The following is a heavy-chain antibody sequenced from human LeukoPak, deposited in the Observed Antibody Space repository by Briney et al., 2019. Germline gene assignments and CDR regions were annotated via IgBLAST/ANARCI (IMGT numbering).Heavy chain of an antibody. CDR3: ARDGCSSTSCSQFQH. CDR1: GFTSSSYG. V-gene: IGHV3-30*03. J-gene: IGHJ1*01. CDR2: ISYDGSNK. D-gene: IGHD2-2*01. Sequence: SGGSLRLSCAASGFTSSSYGMHWVRQAPGKGLEWVAVISYDGSNKYYADSVKGRFTISRDNSKNTLYLQMNSLRAEDTAVYYCARDGCSSTSCSQFQHWGQGTLVTVSS.